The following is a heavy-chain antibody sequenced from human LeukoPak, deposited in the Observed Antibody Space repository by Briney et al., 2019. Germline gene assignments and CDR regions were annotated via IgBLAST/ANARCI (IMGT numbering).Heavy chain of an antibody. V-gene: IGHV3-48*04. Sequence: GGSLRLSCAASGFTFSSYSMNWVRQAPGKGLEWVSYISSSSSTIYYADSVKGRFTISRDNAKNSLYLQMNSLRAEDTAVYYCAREGSLMGYYSGLGFNYWGQGTLVTVSS. CDR1: GFTFSSYS. D-gene: IGHD6-19*01. CDR2: ISSSSSTI. CDR3: AREGSLMGYYSGLGFNY. J-gene: IGHJ4*02.